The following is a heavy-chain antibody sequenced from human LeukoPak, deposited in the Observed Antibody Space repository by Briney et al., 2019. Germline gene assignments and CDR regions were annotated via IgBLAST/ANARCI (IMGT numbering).Heavy chain of an antibody. J-gene: IGHJ4*02. CDR1: GGSINSGDYY. CDR3: AREVGYCRSSSCKYYFDF. D-gene: IGHD2-2*01. Sequence: SQTLSLTCTVSGGSINSGDYYWSWIRQPPGKDLEWMGYIYYGGSTYYNPSLKSRVTISEDTSKNQFSLKLSSVTAADTAVYFCAREVGYCRSSSCKYYFDFWGQGTLVTVSS. V-gene: IGHV4-30-4*01. CDR2: IYYGGST.